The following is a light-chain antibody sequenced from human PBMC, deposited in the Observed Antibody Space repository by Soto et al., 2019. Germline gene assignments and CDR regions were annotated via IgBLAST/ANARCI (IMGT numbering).Light chain of an antibody. CDR3: QQYNNWWT. V-gene: IGKV3-15*01. CDR2: GES. CDR1: QSVSGSY. Sequence: EIVLTQSPGTLSLSPGERATLSCRASQSVSGSYLAWYQQKPGRDPRLLIYGESTRATGIPARFSGSGSGTEFTLTISSLQSEDFAVYYCQQYNNWWTFGQGTKVDI. J-gene: IGKJ1*01.